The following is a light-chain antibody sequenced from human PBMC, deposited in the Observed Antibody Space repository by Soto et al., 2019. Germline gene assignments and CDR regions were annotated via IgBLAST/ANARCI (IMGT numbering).Light chain of an antibody. V-gene: IGKV3-20*01. CDR1: QSVSSHY. J-gene: IGKJ5*01. CDR2: AAS. Sequence: MVPTQSPGTLSLSPGERATLSCRAGQSVSSHYLAWYQQKPGQAPRLLIYAASSRATGIPDRFSGSGSGTDFTLTIDGLEPEDFVVYYCQQYGYSPLTFGRGTRVEIK. CDR3: QQYGYSPLT.